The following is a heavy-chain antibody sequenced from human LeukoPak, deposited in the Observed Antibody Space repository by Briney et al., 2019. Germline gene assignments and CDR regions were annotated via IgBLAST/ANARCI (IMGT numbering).Heavy chain of an antibody. CDR2: IKQDGSEK. D-gene: IGHD3-9*01. Sequence: GGSLRLSCAASGFTFSNCWMSWVRQAPGKGLEWVANIKQDGSEKYYVDSVKGRFTISRDNAKNSLYLQMNSLRAEDTAVYYCAREYYDVLTGYYQDYWGQGTLVTVSS. V-gene: IGHV3-7*01. J-gene: IGHJ4*02. CDR3: AREYYDVLTGYYQDY. CDR1: GFTFSNCW.